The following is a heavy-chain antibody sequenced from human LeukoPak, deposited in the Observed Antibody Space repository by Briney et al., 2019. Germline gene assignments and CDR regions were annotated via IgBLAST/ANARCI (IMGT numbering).Heavy chain of an antibody. V-gene: IGHV3-15*01. D-gene: IGHD2-8*02. CDR2: IKSKTSGGTT. J-gene: IGHJ4*02. CDR1: GFTFSKAW. Sequence: GGSLRLSCAASGFTFSKAWMSWVRQAPGMGLEWVGRIKSKTSGGTTDYAASVKGRFTISRDDPTNTLYLQMNSLRAEDTAVYYCASHSGGPGLFDYWGQGTLVTVSS. CDR3: ASHSGGPGLFDY.